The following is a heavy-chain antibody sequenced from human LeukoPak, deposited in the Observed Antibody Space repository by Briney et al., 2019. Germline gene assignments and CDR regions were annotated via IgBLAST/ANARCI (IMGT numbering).Heavy chain of an antibody. Sequence: SETLSLTCAVYGGSFSGYYWSWIRQPPGKGLEWIGEINHSGSTNYNPSLKSRVTISVDTSKNQFSLKLSSVTAADTAVYYCVPYVWGSYLSYNWFDPWGQGTLVTVSS. CDR1: GGSFSGYY. CDR2: INHSGST. CDR3: VPYVWGSYLSYNWFDP. D-gene: IGHD3-16*02. J-gene: IGHJ5*02. V-gene: IGHV4-34*01.